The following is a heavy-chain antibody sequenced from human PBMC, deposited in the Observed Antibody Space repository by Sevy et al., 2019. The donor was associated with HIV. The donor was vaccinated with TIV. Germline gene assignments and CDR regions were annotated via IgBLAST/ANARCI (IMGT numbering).Heavy chain of an antibody. D-gene: IGHD2-2*01. J-gene: IGHJ3*02. V-gene: IGHV4-34*01. CDR3: ATHCGSTSCSHAFDI. CDR2: INHSGST. Sequence: SETLSLTCAVYGGSFSGYYWSWIRRPPGKGLEWIGVINHSGSTNYNPSLKSRVTISVDTSKNQFSLKLSSVTAADTAVYYCATHCGSTSCSHAFDIWGQGTMVTVSS. CDR1: GGSFSGYY.